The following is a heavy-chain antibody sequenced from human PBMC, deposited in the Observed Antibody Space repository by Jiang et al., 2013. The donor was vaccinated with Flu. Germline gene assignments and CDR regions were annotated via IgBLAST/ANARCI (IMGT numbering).Heavy chain of an antibody. V-gene: IGHV4-39*07. CDR2: IYHSGSS. Sequence: GPGLVKPSETLSLTCTVSGGAISSINYYWAWIRQSPGKGLEWIGGIYHSGSSYSNPSLKSRVIMSVDMSKTQLSLRLRSVTAADTAFYYCARAQKYSGFELPYFDHWGQGALVTVSS. CDR1: GGAISSINYY. D-gene: IGHD5-12*01. J-gene: IGHJ4*02. CDR3: ARAQKYSGFELPYFDH.